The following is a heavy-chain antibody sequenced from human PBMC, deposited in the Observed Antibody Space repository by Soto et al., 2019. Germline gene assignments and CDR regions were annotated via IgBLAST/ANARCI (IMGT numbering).Heavy chain of an antibody. Sequence: QVQLQESGPGLVKPSETLSLTCTVSGGSVSSGSYYWSWIRQPPGKGLEWIGYIYYSGSTKYNPSLKSRVTISVDTSKNQFSLKLSSVTAADTAVYYCAREGWYNNWFDPWGQGTLVTVSS. D-gene: IGHD1-1*01. CDR1: GGSVSSGSYY. V-gene: IGHV4-61*01. CDR3: AREGWYNNWFDP. J-gene: IGHJ5*02. CDR2: IYYSGST.